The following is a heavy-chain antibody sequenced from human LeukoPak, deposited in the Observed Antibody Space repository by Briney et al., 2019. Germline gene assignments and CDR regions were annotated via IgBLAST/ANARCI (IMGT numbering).Heavy chain of an antibody. D-gene: IGHD3-9*01. CDR1: GFTFSSYS. CDR3: ARVRGILTGPYYYGMDV. J-gene: IGHJ6*02. CDR2: ISSSSSTI. V-gene: IGHV3-48*04. Sequence: GGSLRLSCSASGFTFSSYSMNWVRQAPGKGLEWVSYISSSSSTIYYADSVKGRFTISRDNAKNSLYLQMNSLRAEDTAVYYCARVRGILTGPYYYGMDVWGQGTTVTVSS.